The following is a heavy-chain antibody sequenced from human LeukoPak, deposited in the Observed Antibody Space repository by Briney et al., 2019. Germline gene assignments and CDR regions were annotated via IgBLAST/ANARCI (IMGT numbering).Heavy chain of an antibody. V-gene: IGHV3-23*01. CDR1: GFTFSSYA. J-gene: IGHJ4*02. CDR3: AKDDRDNTVTTPIESDY. Sequence: GGSLRLSCAASGFTFSSYAMSWVRQAPGKGLEWVSAISGSGGSTYYADSVKGRFTISRDNPKNTLYLQMNSLRAEDTAVYYCAKDDRDNTVTTPIESDYWGQGTLVTVSS. CDR2: ISGSGGST. D-gene: IGHD4-11*01.